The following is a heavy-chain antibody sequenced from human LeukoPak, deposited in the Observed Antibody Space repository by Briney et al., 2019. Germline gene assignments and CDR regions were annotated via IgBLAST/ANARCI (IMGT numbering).Heavy chain of an antibody. Sequence: GGSLRLSCAASGFTFSDYYMSWIRQAPGKGLEWVSYISSSGSTIYYADSVKGRFTISRDNAKNSLCLQMNSLRAEDTAVYYCASSRGYYDSPEWGQGTLVTVSS. CDR1: GFTFSDYY. J-gene: IGHJ4*02. V-gene: IGHV3-11*01. D-gene: IGHD3-22*01. CDR2: ISSSGSTI. CDR3: ASSRGYYDSPE.